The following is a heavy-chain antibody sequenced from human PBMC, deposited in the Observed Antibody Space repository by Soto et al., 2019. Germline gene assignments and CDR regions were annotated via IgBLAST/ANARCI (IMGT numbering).Heavy chain of an antibody. D-gene: IGHD6-19*01. CDR3: ARDLFCCGWYRTPGWFDP. Sequence: ASVKVSCKASGYTFTSYGISWVRQAPGQGLEWMGWISAYNGNTNYAQKLQGRVTMTTDTSTSTAYMELRSLRSDDTAVYYCARDLFCCGWYRTPGWFDPWGQGTLVPVS. CDR1: GYTFTSYG. J-gene: IGHJ5*02. CDR2: ISAYNGNT. V-gene: IGHV1-18*01.